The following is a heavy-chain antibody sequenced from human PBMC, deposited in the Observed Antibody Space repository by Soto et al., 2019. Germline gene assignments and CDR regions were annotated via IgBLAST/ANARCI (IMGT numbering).Heavy chain of an antibody. CDR1: GGTFGSQG. Sequence: VKVSCKASGGTFGSQGIAWVRQAPGQGLEWMGGFIAMLGTPTYAKKVQGRATISADESLTSSYLELRSLRSEDTGVYFCARGAMANFDYWGQGTVVTV. D-gene: IGHD5-18*01. V-gene: IGHV1-69*01. J-gene: IGHJ4*02. CDR3: ARGAMANFDY. CDR2: FIAMLGTP.